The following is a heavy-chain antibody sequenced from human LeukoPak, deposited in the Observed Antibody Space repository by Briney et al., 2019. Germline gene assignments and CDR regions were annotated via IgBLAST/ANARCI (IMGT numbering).Heavy chain of an antibody. V-gene: IGHV3-15*01. J-gene: IGHJ4*02. CDR3: STEMRSVALFDY. CDR2: IKSKIDGGTT. Sequence: GGSLRLSCAASGFTFTHVWMTWVRQAPGKGLEWVGRIKSKIDGGTTDYAAPVKGRFTISRDDSKDTLYLQMNSLKTEDTAVYYCSTEMRSVALFDYWGQGNLVTVSS. D-gene: IGHD6-19*01. CDR1: GFTFTHVW.